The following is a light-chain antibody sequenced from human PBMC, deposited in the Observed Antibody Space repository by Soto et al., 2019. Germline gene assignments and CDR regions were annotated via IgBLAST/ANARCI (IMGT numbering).Light chain of an antibody. CDR2: DAS. Sequence: DIQMTQSPSSLSAPVGDSVTITCQASQDISNYLNWYQQKPGKAPKLLIYDASSLESGVPSRFSGSGAGTEFTLTISSLQPDDFATYYCQHYYGFSRTFGQGTKVDI. CDR1: QDISNY. J-gene: IGKJ1*01. V-gene: IGKV1-5*01. CDR3: QHYYGFSRT.